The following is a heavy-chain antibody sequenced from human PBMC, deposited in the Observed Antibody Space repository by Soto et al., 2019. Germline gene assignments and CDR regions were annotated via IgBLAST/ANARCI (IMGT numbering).Heavy chain of an antibody. CDR3: AVDTVAAGGSWFDP. CDR1: GYTFTSYA. Sequence: ASVKVSCKASGYTFTSYAMHWVRQAPGQRLEWMGWINAYNGNTNYAQKLQGRVTMTTDTSTSTAYMELRSLRSDDTAVYYCAVDTVAAGGSWFDPWGQGTLVTSPQ. J-gene: IGHJ5*02. V-gene: IGHV1-18*01. D-gene: IGHD2-15*01. CDR2: INAYNGNT.